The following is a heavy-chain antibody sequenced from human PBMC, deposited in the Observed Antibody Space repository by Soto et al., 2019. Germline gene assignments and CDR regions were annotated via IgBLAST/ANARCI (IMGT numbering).Heavy chain of an antibody. CDR2: ISYDGSNK. CDR1: GFTFSSYA. V-gene: IGHV3-30-3*01. Sequence: VQLVESGGGVVQPGRSLRLSCAASGFTFSSYAMHWVRQAPGKGLEWVAVISYDGSNKYYADSVKGRFTISRDNSKNTLYLQMNSLRAEDTAVYYCARGHYYDSSGYSDYWGQGTLVTVSS. D-gene: IGHD3-22*01. J-gene: IGHJ4*02. CDR3: ARGHYYDSSGYSDY.